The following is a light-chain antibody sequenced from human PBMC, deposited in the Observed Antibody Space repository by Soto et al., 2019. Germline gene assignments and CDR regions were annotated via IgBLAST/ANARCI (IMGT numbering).Light chain of an antibody. CDR2: DVS. V-gene: IGLV2-14*01. CDR3: SSYTSSSTDV. J-gene: IGLJ1*01. Sequence: QSAMTQPASVSGSPGRSITMSCTGTSSDVGGYNYVSWYQQHPGKAPKLMIYDVSNRPSGVSNRFSGSKSGNTASLTISGLQAEDEADYYCSSYTSSSTDVFGTGTKVTVL. CDR1: SSDVGGYNY.